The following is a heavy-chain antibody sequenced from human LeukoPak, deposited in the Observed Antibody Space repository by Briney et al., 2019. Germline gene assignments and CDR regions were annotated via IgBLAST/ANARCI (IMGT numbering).Heavy chain of an antibody. Sequence: SETLSPTCAVYGGSFSGYYWSWIRQPPGKGLEWIGEINHSGSTSYSPSLKSRVTMSVDTSKNQFSLKLSSVTAADTAVYYCARRGQHTIFGVVTDVWWFDPWGQGTLVTVSS. CDR2: INHSGST. D-gene: IGHD3-3*01. CDR1: GGSFSGYY. J-gene: IGHJ5*02. CDR3: ARRGQHTIFGVVTDVWWFDP. V-gene: IGHV4-34*01.